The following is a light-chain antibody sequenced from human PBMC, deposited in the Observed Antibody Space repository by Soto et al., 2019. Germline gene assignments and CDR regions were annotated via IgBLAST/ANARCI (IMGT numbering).Light chain of an antibody. V-gene: IGKV3-20*01. CDR1: QSVTNND. CDR2: SAS. CDR3: QQYGNTPRT. J-gene: IGKJ2*01. Sequence: EIVLTQSPGTLSLSPGERATLSCGASQSVTNNDLAWYQHKPGQAPRLLIYSASTRATGIPDRFSGSGSGTDFALTITRLEPEDFAVYYCQQYGNTPRTFGQGTKLEIK.